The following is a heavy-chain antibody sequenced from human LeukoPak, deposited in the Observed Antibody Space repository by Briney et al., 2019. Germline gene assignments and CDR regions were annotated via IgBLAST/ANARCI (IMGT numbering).Heavy chain of an antibody. V-gene: IGHV3-74*01. D-gene: IGHD6-13*01. CDR1: GFTFRSNW. Sequence: GGSLRLSCVGSGFTFRSNWMHWVRQTPGKGLVWVSRVNSDGSITNYADSVKGRFTISRDNSKNTLYLQMNSLRAEDTAVYYCASYSSSQADTPNDYWGQGTLVTVSS. CDR2: VNSDGSIT. CDR3: ASYSSSQADTPNDY. J-gene: IGHJ4*02.